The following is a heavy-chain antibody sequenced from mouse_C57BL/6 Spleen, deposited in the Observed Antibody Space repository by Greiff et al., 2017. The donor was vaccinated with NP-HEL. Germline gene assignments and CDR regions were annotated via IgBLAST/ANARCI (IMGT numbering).Heavy chain of an antibody. D-gene: IGHD5-1*01. CDR2: ISYDGSN. CDR1: GYSITSGYY. CDR3: LTLRYFDV. V-gene: IGHV3-6*01. Sequence: EVQLQESGPGLVKPSQSLSLTCSVTGYSITSGYYWNLIRQFPGNKLEWMGYISYDGSNNYNPSLKNRISITGDTSKNQFLLKLNSVTTDDTATYYCLTLRYFDVWGTGTTVTVSS. J-gene: IGHJ1*03.